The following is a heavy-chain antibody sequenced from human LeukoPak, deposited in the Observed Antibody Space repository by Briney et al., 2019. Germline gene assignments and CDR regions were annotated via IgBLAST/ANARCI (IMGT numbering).Heavy chain of an antibody. CDR1: GYTFTSYD. V-gene: IGHV1-69*05. Sequence: GASVKVSCKASGYTFTSYDINWVRQAPGQGLEWMGRIIPIFGTANYAQKFQGRVTITTDESTSTAYMELSSLRSEDTAVYYCARDYGYNWNYGGGGWFDPWGQGTLVTVSS. D-gene: IGHD1-7*01. CDR2: IIPIFGTA. J-gene: IGHJ5*02. CDR3: ARDYGYNWNYGGGGWFDP.